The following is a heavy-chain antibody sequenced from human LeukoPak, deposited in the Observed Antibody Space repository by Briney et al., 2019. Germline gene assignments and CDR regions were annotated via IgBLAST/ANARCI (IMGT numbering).Heavy chain of an antibody. CDR3: AKDQLGLFDS. V-gene: IGHV3-23*01. CDR1: GFPFSDYA. CDR2: IVGSGTKT. J-gene: IGHJ4*02. D-gene: IGHD6-13*01. Sequence: GGSLRLSCAASGFPFSDYAMGWVRQAPGKGLEWISDIVGSGTKTNYADSVKGRFTISRDNSKNTLYLQTSSLRAEDTAVYYCAKDQLGLFDSWGQGTLVIVSS.